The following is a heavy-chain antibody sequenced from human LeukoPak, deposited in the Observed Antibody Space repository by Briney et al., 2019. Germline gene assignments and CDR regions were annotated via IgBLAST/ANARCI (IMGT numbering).Heavy chain of an antibody. CDR1: GYTFTGYY. CDR2: INPNSGGT. Sequence: ASVKVSCKASGYTFTGYYMHWVRPAPGQGLEWMGWINPNSGGTNYAQKFQGRVTMTRDTSISTAYMELSRLRSDDTAVYYCARAKMVRAPFDYWGQGTLVTVSS. J-gene: IGHJ4*02. D-gene: IGHD3-10*01. CDR3: ARAKMVRAPFDY. V-gene: IGHV1-2*02.